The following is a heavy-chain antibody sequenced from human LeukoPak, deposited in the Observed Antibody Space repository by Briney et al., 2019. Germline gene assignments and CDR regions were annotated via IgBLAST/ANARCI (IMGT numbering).Heavy chain of an antibody. CDR2: IYHSGST. J-gene: IGHJ6*03. CDR1: GYSISSGYY. V-gene: IGHV4-38-2*02. Sequence: PSVTLSLTCTVSGYSISSGYYWGWIRQPPGQGLEWIGSIYHSGSTYYNPSLKSRVTISVDTSKNQFSLKLSSVTAADTAVYYCARGVSEYYYYYYMDVWGKGTTVTVSS. CDR3: ARGVSEYYYYYYMDV.